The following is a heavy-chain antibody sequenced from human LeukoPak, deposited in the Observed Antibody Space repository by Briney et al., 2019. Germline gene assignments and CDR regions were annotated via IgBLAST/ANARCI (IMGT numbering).Heavy chain of an antibody. J-gene: IGHJ4*02. Sequence: GGSLRLSCAASGFTVSSNYMSWVRQAPGKGLEWVSVIYSGVSTYYADSVKGRFTISRDNSKNTLSLQMNSLRAEDTAVYYCARLRAVAGTRHFDYWGQGTLVTVSS. CDR3: ARLRAVAGTRHFDY. V-gene: IGHV3-53*01. D-gene: IGHD6-19*01. CDR2: IYSGVST. CDR1: GFTVSSNY.